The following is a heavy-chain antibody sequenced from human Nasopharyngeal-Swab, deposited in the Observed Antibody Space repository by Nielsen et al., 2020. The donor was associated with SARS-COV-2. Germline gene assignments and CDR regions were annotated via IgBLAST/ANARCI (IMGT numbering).Heavy chain of an antibody. V-gene: IGHV3-30-3*01. Sequence: GESLKISCAASGFTFSRYTMHWVRQAPGKGLEWVAIISYDGSNKYYADSVKGRFTISRDISKNTLYLQMNSLRAEDTAVFYCGSTPLDSSGYYYAFHYWGRGTLVTVSS. CDR2: ISYDGSNK. CDR3: GSTPLDSSGYYYAFHY. J-gene: IGHJ4*02. D-gene: IGHD3-22*01. CDR1: GFTFSRYT.